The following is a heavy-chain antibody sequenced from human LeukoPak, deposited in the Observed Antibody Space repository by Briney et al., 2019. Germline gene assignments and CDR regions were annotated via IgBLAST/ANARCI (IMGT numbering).Heavy chain of an antibody. Sequence: GSLRLSCAASGFSFSNYWMSWVRQAPGMGLEWVAIINQDGSERYYVDSVKGRFTVSRDSAKNSLYLQMNSLRAEDTAVYYCARDKITGASTNDYWGQGTLVTVSS. V-gene: IGHV3-7*01. CDR2: INQDGSER. CDR1: GFSFSNYW. CDR3: ARDKITGASTNDY. J-gene: IGHJ4*02. D-gene: IGHD1-14*01.